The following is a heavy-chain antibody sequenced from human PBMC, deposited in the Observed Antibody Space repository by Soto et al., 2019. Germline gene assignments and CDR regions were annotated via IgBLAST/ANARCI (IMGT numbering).Heavy chain of an antibody. CDR1: GFTVTNKY. CDR3: ARVDYGDYGWYFDL. Sequence: EVQLVESGGGLIQPGGSLRLSCAASGFTVTNKYMTWVHQAPGKGLEWVSLIYSGGATSYADSVKGRFTISRDNSKDILYLQMNSLRAEDTAVYYCARVDYGDYGWYFDLWGRGTLVTVSS. D-gene: IGHD4-17*01. V-gene: IGHV3-53*01. CDR2: IYSGGAT. J-gene: IGHJ2*01.